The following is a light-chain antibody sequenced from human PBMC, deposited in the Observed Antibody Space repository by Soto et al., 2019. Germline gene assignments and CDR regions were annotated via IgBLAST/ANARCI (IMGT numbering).Light chain of an antibody. CDR1: SSDVGGYNY. J-gene: IGLJ1*01. CDR2: DVT. CDR3: SSHAGSSVV. V-gene: IGLV2-11*01. Sequence: QSALTQPRSLSGSPGQPATISATGTSSDVGGYNYVSWYQQHPGKAPKLMIYDVTTRPSGVPDRFSGSKSGNTASLTISGLQAEDEADYYCSSHAGSSVVFGTGTKVTVL.